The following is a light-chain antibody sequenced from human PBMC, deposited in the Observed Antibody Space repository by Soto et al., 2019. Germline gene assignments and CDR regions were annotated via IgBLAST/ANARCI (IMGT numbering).Light chain of an antibody. V-gene: IGKV1-39*01. CDR1: QSISSY. J-gene: IGKJ2*01. CDR2: AAS. CDR3: QQSYSTPPYT. Sequence: DIQMTQSPSSLSASVGDRFTITCRASQSISSYLNWYQQKPGKAPKLLIYAASSLQSGVPSRFSGSGSGTDCTLTISSLKPEDFATYYCQQSYSTPPYTFGQGTKLEIK.